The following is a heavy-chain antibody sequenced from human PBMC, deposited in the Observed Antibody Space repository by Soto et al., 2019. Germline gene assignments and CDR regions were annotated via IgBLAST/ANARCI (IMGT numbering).Heavy chain of an antibody. D-gene: IGHD3-3*01. J-gene: IGHJ6*02. Sequence: LRLSCAASGFAFSSYGMHWVRQAPGKGLEWVAVISYDGSNKYYADSVKGRFTISRDNSKNTLYLQMNSLRAEDTAVYYCAKDLWLLSPSYYYGMDVWGQGTTVTVSS. V-gene: IGHV3-30*18. CDR1: GFAFSSYG. CDR2: ISYDGSNK. CDR3: AKDLWLLSPSYYYGMDV.